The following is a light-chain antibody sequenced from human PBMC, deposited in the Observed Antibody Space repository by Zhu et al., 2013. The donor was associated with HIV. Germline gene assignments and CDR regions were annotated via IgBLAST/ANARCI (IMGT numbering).Light chain of an antibody. CDR2: AAS. V-gene: IGKV3-15*01. CDR3: QQANSFPLT. Sequence: DIVLTQSPATLSVSPGERATLSCRASQSISSTLAWYQQKPGQAPRLLIYAASSLQSGVPSRFSGSGSGTDFTLTISSLQPEDFATYYCQQANSFPLTFGGGTKVEIK. CDR1: QSISST. J-gene: IGKJ4*01.